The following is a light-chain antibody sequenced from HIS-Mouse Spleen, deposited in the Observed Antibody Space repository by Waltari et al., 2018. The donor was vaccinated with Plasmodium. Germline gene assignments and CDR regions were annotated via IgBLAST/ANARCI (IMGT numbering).Light chain of an antibody. CDR2: EDS. CDR1: ALPKKY. Sequence: SYELTQPPSVSVSPGQTARITCSGDALPKKYAYWYPQKSGQAPVLVSYEDSKRPSGIHERFSGSSSGTMATLTISGAQVEDEADYYCYSTDSSGKHRVFGGGTKLTVL. CDR3: YSTDSSGKHRV. V-gene: IGLV3-10*01. J-gene: IGLJ3*02.